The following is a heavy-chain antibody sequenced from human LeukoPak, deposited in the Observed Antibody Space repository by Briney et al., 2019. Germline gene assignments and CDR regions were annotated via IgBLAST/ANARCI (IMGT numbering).Heavy chain of an antibody. CDR1: GFIFGRDS. CDR2: ISRDSDIR. Sequence: GGSLRLSCAASGFIFGRDSMNWVRQAPGRGLEWISYISRDSDIRYYADSVRGRFHISRDNARNSLYLQMNSLRADDTAVYYCARDGGGNDYDFWSGLLGALDYWGQGTLVTVSS. D-gene: IGHD3-3*01. CDR3: ARDGGGNDYDFWSGLLGALDY. V-gene: IGHV3-48*01. J-gene: IGHJ4*02.